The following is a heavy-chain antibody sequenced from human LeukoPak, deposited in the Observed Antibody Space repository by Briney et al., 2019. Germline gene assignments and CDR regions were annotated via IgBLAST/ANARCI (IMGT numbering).Heavy chain of an antibody. CDR3: ARGWGTTYDY. D-gene: IGHD1-14*01. CDR2: ISYDGSNK. Sequence: AGGSLRLSCAASGFTFNNYLMHWVRQAPGKGLEWVAVISYDGSNKYYVDSVKGRFTISRDTSKNTLYLQMNSLRGEDTAVYYCARGWGTTYDYWGQGTLVTVSS. CDR1: GFTFNNYL. V-gene: IGHV3-30*03. J-gene: IGHJ4*02.